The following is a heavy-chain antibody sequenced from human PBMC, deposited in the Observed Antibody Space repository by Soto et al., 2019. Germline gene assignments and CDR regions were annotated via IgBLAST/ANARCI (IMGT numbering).Heavy chain of an antibody. V-gene: IGHV3-23*01. CDR2: ISGSGGST. J-gene: IGHJ5*02. Sequence: GGSLRLSCAASGFTFSSYSMNWVRQAPGKGLEWVSAISGSGGSTYYADSVKGRFTISRDNSKNTLYLQMNSLRAEDTAVYYCAKDTLGAVAGTFDPWGQGTLVTVSS. CDR1: GFTFSSYS. CDR3: AKDTLGAVAGTFDP. D-gene: IGHD6-19*01.